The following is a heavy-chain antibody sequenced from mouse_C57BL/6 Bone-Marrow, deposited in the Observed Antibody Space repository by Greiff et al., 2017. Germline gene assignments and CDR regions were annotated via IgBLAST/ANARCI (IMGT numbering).Heavy chain of an antibody. CDR3: AKLGGDFDV. CDR1: GFNIKDYY. V-gene: IGHV14-2*01. J-gene: IGHJ1*03. D-gene: IGHD4-1*01. CDR2: IEPEDGET. Sequence: EVQLQQSGAELVKPGASVKLSCTASGFNIKDYYMHWVKQRTEQGLEWIGRIEPEDGETTYAPKIQGKATITADTSSNTAYLQLSSLTSEDTAVYYCAKLGGDFDVWGTGSTVTVSS.